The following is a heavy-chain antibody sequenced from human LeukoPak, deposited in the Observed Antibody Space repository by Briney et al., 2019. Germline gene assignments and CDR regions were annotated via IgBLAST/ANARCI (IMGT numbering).Heavy chain of an antibody. CDR1: GFTFSTYA. CDR2: ISSNGGST. V-gene: IGHV3-64*01. D-gene: IGHD2-8*01. Sequence: GGSLRLSCAASGFTFSTYAMHWVRQPPGKGLEYLSGISSNGGSTYYENSVEGRFTISRDNSKNTLYLQTGGLRAEDMAVYYCARDPGYCSNNLCYYFDYCGQGTLVTVSS. CDR3: ARDPGYCSNNLCYYFDY. J-gene: IGHJ4*02.